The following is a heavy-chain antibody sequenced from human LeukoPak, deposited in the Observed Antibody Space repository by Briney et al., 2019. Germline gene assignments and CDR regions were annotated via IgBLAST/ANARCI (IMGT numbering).Heavy chain of an antibody. CDR3: ARYSAEETMVSGGPDY. D-gene: IGHD4/OR15-4a*01. J-gene: IGHJ4*02. Sequence: EWMGWINPNSGGTNYAQKFQGRVTMTRDTSISTAYMELSRLRSDDTAVYYCARYSAEETMVSGGPDYWGQGTLVTVSS. CDR2: INPNSGGT. V-gene: IGHV1-2*02.